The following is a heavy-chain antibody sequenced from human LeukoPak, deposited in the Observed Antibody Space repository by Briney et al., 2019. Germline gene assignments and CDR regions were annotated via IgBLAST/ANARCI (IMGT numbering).Heavy chain of an antibody. CDR3: ARGKSKFDY. CDR1: GGSLSSGGYY. V-gene: IGHV4-30-2*01. J-gene: IGHJ4*02. Sequence: PSETLSLTCTVSGGSLSSGGYYWSWIRQPPGKGLEWIGYIYHSGSTYYNPSLKSRVTISVDRSKNQFSLKLSSVTAADTAVYYCARGKSKFDYWGQGTLVTVSS. CDR2: IYHSGST.